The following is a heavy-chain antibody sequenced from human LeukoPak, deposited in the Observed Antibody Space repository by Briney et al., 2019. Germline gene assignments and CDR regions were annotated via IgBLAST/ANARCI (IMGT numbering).Heavy chain of an antibody. CDR1: GLTLSNHW. CDR3: AKERRLLLLHPAYFDF. V-gene: IGHV3-23*01. D-gene: IGHD3-10*01. Sequence: PGGSLRLSCAASGLTLSNHWIHWVRHAPGKALEWVSAISGSGGSTYYADSVKGRFTISRDNSKNTLYLQMNSLRAEDTAVYYCAKERRLLLLHPAYFDFWGRGTLVTVSS. J-gene: IGHJ2*01. CDR2: ISGSGGST.